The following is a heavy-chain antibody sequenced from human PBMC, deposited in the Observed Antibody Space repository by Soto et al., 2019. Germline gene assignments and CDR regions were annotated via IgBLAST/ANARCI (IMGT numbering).Heavy chain of an antibody. CDR2: ISDSSSTT. V-gene: IGHV3-23*01. D-gene: IGHD3-22*01. CDR1: GFTFRDYA. Sequence: PGGSLRLSCAASGFTFRDYAMTWVRQAPGKGLEWVASISDSSSTTYYADSVKGRFTISRDNSKNTLYLQMDSLRAEDTAVYYCARHQIAMIVLKIYFDLWGQGTMVTVSS. CDR3: ARHQIAMIVLKIYFDL. J-gene: IGHJ3*01.